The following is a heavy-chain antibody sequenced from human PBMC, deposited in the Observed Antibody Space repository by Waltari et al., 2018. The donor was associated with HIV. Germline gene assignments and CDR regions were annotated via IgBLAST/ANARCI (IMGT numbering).Heavy chain of an antibody. CDR2: IIPIFGTA. Sequence: QVQLVQSGAEVKKPGSSVTVSCTASGRTFSRSAISWVRQAPGQGLEWMGGIIPIFGTANYAQKFQGRVTITADESTSTAYMELSSLRSEDTAVYYCARDGRGYSSSWCFDYWGQGTLVTVSS. CDR3: ARDGRGYSSSWCFDY. CDR1: GRTFSRSA. V-gene: IGHV1-69*01. J-gene: IGHJ4*02. D-gene: IGHD6-13*01.